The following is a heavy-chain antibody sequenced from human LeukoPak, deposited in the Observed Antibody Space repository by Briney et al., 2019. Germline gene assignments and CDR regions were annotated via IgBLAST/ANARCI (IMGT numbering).Heavy chain of an antibody. CDR2: IKQDESEK. D-gene: IGHD1-1*01. V-gene: IGHV3-7*01. Sequence: GGSLRLSCAASGFTFSSYWMSWVRQAPGKGLEWVANIKQDESEKYYVDSVKGRFTISRDNTNNSLYLQMNSLRAEDTAVYYCARDKIEGPTKLDYWGQGILVTVSS. CDR3: ARDKIEGPTKLDY. J-gene: IGHJ4*02. CDR1: GFTFSSYW.